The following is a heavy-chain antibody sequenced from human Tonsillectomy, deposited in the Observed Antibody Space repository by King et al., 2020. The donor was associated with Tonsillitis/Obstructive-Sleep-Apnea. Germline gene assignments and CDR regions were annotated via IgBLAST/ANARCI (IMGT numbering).Heavy chain of an antibody. CDR3: ERGDLVVVVAAEGYYYYMDV. Sequence: VQLQQWGAGLLKPSETLSLSCAVYGGSFSGYYWSWIRQPPGKGLEWIGEINHSGSTNYNPSLTCRVTISVDTSKNQFSLKLSSVTAADTAVYYCERGDLVVVVAAEGYYYYMDVWGKGTTVPVSS. CDR2: INHSGST. J-gene: IGHJ6*03. V-gene: IGHV4-34*01. CDR1: GGSFSGYY. D-gene: IGHD2-15*01.